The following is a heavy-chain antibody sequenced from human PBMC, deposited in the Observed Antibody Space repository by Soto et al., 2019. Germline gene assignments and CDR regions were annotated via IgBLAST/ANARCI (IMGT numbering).Heavy chain of an antibody. CDR1: GFTFSSYA. CDR2: ISYDGSNK. D-gene: IGHD6-19*01. J-gene: IGHJ4*02. CDR3: ARGGYSSGWDLFSFDY. Sequence: GGSLRLSCAASGFTFSSYAMHWVRQAPGKGLEWVAVISYDGSNKYYADSVKGRFTISRDNSKNTLYLQMNSLRAEDTAVYYCARGGYSSGWDLFSFDYWGQGTLVTVSS. V-gene: IGHV3-30-3*01.